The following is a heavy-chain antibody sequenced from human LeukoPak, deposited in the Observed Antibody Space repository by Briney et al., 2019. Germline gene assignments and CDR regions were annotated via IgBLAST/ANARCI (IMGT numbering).Heavy chain of an antibody. CDR3: ARVGDGYSYGFYYYYYYGMDV. D-gene: IGHD5-18*01. Sequence: QSGGSLRLSCAASGFTFSSYWMSWVRQAPGKGLEWVASIKQDGSEKYYVDSVKGRFTISRDNAKNSLYLQMNSLRAEDTAVYYCARVGDGYSYGFYYYYYYGMDVWGQGTTVTVSS. CDR1: GFTFSSYW. CDR2: IKQDGSEK. J-gene: IGHJ6*02. V-gene: IGHV3-7*01.